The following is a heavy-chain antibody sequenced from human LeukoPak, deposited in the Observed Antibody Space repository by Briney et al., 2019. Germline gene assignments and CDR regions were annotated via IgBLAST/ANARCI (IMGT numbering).Heavy chain of an antibody. CDR1: GFTFRSYS. CDR3: ARAEGVGATPGALDI. D-gene: IGHD1-26*01. V-gene: IGHV3-21*05. J-gene: IGHJ3*02. CDR2: ISGISNAI. Sequence: GGSLRLSCAASGFTFRSYSMSWVRQAPGKGLEWVSYISGISNAIYYADSVKGRFTISRDNAKNSLYLQMNSLRAEDTAVYYCARAEGVGATPGALDIWGQGTMVTVSS.